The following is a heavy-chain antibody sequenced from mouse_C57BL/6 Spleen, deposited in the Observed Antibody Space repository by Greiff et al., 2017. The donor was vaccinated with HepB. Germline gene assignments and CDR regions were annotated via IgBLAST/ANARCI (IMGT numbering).Heavy chain of an antibody. J-gene: IGHJ2*01. V-gene: IGHV1-82*01. CDR3: AREEDGYYFDY. D-gene: IGHD2-3*01. CDR2: IYPGDGDT. CDR1: GYAFSSSW. Sequence: VKLVESGPELVKPGASVKISCKASGYAFSSSWMNWVKQRPGKGLEWIGRIYPGDGDTNYNGKFKGKATLTADKSSSTAYMQLSSLTSEDSAVYFCAREEDGYYFDYWGQGTTLTVSS.